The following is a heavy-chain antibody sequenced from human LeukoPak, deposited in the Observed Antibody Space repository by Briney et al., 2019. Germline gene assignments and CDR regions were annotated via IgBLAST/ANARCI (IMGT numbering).Heavy chain of an antibody. CDR3: ARVRRWGSDFDY. CDR2: INSDGSST. D-gene: IGHD2-21*01. V-gene: IGHV3-74*01. CDR1: GFTFSSYW. J-gene: IGHJ4*02. Sequence: GGSLRLSCAASGFTFSSYWMHWVRQAPGKGLVWVSRINSDGSSTSYADSVKGRFTISRDNAKNTLYLQMNSLSAEDTAVYYCARVRRWGSDFDYWGQGTLVTVSS.